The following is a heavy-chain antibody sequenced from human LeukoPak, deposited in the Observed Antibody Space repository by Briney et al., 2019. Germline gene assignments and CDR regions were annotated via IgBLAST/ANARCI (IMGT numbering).Heavy chain of an antibody. CDR2: IYYSGIT. J-gene: IGHJ4*01. CDR3: ARLRSYYDSSGYYAIDY. D-gene: IGHD3-22*01. Sequence: PSETLSLTCTVSGGSISSYYWSWIRQPPGKGLEWIGYIYYSGITNYNPSLKSRVTISVDTSKNQFSLKLSSVTAADTAVYYCARLRSYYDSSGYYAIDYWGQGTLVTVSS. CDR1: GGSISSYY. V-gene: IGHV4-59*08.